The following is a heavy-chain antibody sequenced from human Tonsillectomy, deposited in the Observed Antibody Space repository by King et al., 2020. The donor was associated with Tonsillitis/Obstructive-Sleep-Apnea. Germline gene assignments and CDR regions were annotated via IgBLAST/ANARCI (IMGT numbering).Heavy chain of an antibody. CDR1: GGSINGYY. Sequence: QLQESGPGLVKPSETLSLTCTVSGGSINGYYWSWIRQPPGKGLECIGYIYYSGSTNYNPSLKSRVTISVDTSKNQFSLKLSSVTPADTAVYYCAREGAVMNALDIWGQGTMVTVS. CDR2: IYYSGST. V-gene: IGHV4-59*01. D-gene: IGHD2-8*01. CDR3: AREGAVMNALDI. J-gene: IGHJ3*02.